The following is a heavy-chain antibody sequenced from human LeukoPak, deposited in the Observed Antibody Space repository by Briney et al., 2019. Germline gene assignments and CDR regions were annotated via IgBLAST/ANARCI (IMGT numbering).Heavy chain of an antibody. D-gene: IGHD5-12*01. V-gene: IGHV3-13*01. J-gene: IGHJ6*02. Sequence: GGSLRLTCAASGFTFSSYDMHWVRQATGKGLEWVSAIGTAGDTYYPGSVKGRFTISRENAKNSLYLQMNSLRAGDTAVYYCARWSGYAYPGNYYYYGMDVWGQGTTVTVSS. CDR1: GFTFSSYD. CDR3: ARWSGYAYPGNYYYYGMDV. CDR2: IGTAGDT.